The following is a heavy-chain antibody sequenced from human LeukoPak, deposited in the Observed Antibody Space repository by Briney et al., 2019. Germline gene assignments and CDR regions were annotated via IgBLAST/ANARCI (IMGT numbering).Heavy chain of an antibody. CDR3: ARGRDILTSPYGLDV. CDR2: ISGYNGKT. CDR1: GYAFNTNA. J-gene: IGHJ6*02. Sequence: ASVKVSCKASGYAFNTNAITWVRQAPGQGLEWMGWISGYNGKTNYAQKFQGRVTMTTDTSTSTAYMELRSLRSDDTAVYYRARGRDILTSPYGLDVWGQGTTVIVSS. D-gene: IGHD3-9*01. V-gene: IGHV1-18*01.